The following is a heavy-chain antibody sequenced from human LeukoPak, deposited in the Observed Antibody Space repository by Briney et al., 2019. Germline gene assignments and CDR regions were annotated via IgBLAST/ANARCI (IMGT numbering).Heavy chain of an antibody. D-gene: IGHD4-17*01. CDR1: GGSISSSSYY. V-gene: IGHV4-39*07. CDR2: IYISGST. CDR3: AREREGPYGYLDY. Sequence: SETLSLTCTVSGGSISSSSYYWGWIRQPPGKGLEWIGRIYISGSTNYNPSLKSRVTISVDTSKNQFSLKLSSVTAADTAVYYCAREREGPYGYLDYWGQGTLVTVSS. J-gene: IGHJ4*02.